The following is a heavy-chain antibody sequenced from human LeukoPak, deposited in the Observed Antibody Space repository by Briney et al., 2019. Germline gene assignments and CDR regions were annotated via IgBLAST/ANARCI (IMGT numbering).Heavy chain of an antibody. CDR3: ARLYYGGNPLYLHY. D-gene: IGHD4-23*01. CDR1: GGSIGSNY. CDR2: IYYSRST. V-gene: IGHV4-59*08. J-gene: IGHJ4*02. Sequence: SETLSLTCTVDGGSIGSNYWSWGRQPSGKGMEWVGYIYYSRSTNYNHYPKRRVTISVDTSKNQFSLKLSSVTDADTAVYYSARLYYGGNPLYLHYWGQGPLVTVSS.